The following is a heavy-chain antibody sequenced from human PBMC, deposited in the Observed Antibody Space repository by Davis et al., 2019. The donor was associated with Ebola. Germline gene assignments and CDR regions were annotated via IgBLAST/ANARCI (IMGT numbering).Heavy chain of an antibody. J-gene: IGHJ4*02. CDR2: ISVSGDIT. CDR3: ARDGKNYYYDSSGYYTY. CDR1: GFTFSSYA. V-gene: IGHV3-23*01. Sequence: GESLKISCAASGFTFSSYAMSWVRQAPGKGLEWVSVISVSGDITYYADSVKGRFTISRDNSKRTLFLQMNSLRAEDTAVYYCARDGKNYYYDSSGYYTYWGQGTLVTVSS. D-gene: IGHD3-22*01.